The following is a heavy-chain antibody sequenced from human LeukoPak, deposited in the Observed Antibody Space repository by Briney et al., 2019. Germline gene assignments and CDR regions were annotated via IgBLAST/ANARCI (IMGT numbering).Heavy chain of an antibody. D-gene: IGHD6-19*01. CDR3: ARATPSGWYWY. V-gene: IGHV4-34*01. CDR2: INHSGST. CDR1: GGSFSGYY. J-gene: IGHJ4*02. Sequence: SETLSLTCAVHGGSFSGYYWSWIRQPPGKGLEWIGEINHSGSTNYNPSLKSRVTISVDTSKNQFSLKLSSVTAADTAVYYCARATPSGWYWYWGQGTLVTVSS.